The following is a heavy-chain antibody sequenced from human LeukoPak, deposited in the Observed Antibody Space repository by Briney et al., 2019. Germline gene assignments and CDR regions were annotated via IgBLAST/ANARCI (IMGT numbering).Heavy chain of an antibody. V-gene: IGHV4-31*03. CDR2: IYYSGST. CDR1: GGSISSGGYY. CDR3: AREVREYYYYYRDV. Sequence: PSETLSLTCTVSGGSISSGGYYWSWIRQHPGKGLEWIGYIYYSGSTYYNPSLKSRVTISVDTSKNQFSLKLSSVTAADTAVYYCAREVREYYYYYRDVWGKGTTVTVSS. J-gene: IGHJ6*03. D-gene: IGHD4-11*01.